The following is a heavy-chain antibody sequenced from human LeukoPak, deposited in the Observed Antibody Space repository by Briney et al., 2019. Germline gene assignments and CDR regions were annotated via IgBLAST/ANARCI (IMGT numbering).Heavy chain of an antibody. D-gene: IGHD5-18*01. Sequence: AGGSLRLSCAASGFTFSSSDMHWVRQAPGKGLEWVAFIRYDGNNKYYADSVKGRFTISRDNSKNTLYLQMNSLRAEDTAVYYCAKVPRRGYSYGSGRDYYYYMDVWGKGTTVTISS. J-gene: IGHJ6*03. CDR3: AKVPRRGYSYGSGRDYYYYMDV. CDR2: IRYDGNNK. CDR1: GFTFSSSD. V-gene: IGHV3-30*02.